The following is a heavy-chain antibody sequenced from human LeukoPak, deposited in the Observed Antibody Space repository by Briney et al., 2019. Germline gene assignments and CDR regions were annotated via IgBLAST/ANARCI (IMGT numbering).Heavy chain of an antibody. V-gene: IGHV3-74*01. CDR3: ARGPMVRTNLFDY. CDR2: INSDGSST. J-gene: IGHJ4*02. D-gene: IGHD3-10*01. CDR1: GFTFSSYW. Sequence: GGSLRLSCAASGFTFSSYWMSWVRQAPGKGLVWDSRINSDGSSTSYADSVKGRFTISRDNAKNTLYLQMNSLRAEDTAVYYCARGPMVRTNLFDYWGQGTLVTVSS.